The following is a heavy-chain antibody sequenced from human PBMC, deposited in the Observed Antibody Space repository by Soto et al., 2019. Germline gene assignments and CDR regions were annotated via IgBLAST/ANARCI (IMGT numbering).Heavy chain of an antibody. V-gene: IGHV3-33*01. CDR2: IWYDGSNK. CDR1: GFTFSSYG. J-gene: IGHJ6*02. Sequence: GGSLRLSCAASGFTFSSYGMHWVRQAPGKGLEWVAVIWYDGSNKYYADSVKGRFTISRDNSKNTLYLQMTSLRAEDTAVYYCARGEIPYYGMDVWGQGTTVTVSS. CDR3: ARGEIPYYGMDV.